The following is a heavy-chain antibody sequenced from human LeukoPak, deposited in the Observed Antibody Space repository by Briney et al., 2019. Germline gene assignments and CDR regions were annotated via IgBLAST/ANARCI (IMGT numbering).Heavy chain of an antibody. CDR3: ARVYCSSTSCYSHDAFDI. J-gene: IGHJ3*02. CDR2: MNPNSGNT. CDR1: GYTFTSYD. V-gene: IGHV1-8*01. D-gene: IGHD2-2*02. Sequence: ASVKVSCKASGYTFTSYDINWVRQATGQGLEWMGWMNPNSGNTGYAQKFQGRVTMTRNTSISTACMELSSLRSEDTAVYYCARVYCSSTSCYSHDAFDIWGQGTMVTVSP.